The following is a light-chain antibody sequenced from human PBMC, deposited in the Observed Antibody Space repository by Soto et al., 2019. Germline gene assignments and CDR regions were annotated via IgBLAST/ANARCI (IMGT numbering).Light chain of an antibody. V-gene: IGKV1-12*02. CDR3: QQANGDPWT. Sequence: IQMTQSPSSVSASVGARVPISCRASHDVRSWLAWYQQKPGKAPHLLIYGASPLQSGVPSRFSGSGPGTEVTLTISSLPPEELATYYCQQANGDPWTFGQGTKVENK. CDR2: GAS. J-gene: IGKJ1*01. CDR1: HDVRSW.